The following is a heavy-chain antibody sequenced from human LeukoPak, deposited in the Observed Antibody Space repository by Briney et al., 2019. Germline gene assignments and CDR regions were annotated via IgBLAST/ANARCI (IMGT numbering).Heavy chain of an antibody. V-gene: IGHV1-46*01. D-gene: IGHD2-2*01. CDR3: ARGGGVVPPAMGGIYYYYYMDV. J-gene: IGHJ6*03. CDR2: INPSGGST. CDR1: GYTFTSYY. Sequence: GASVKVSCKASGYTFTSYYMHWVRQAPGQGLEWMGIINPSGGSTSYAQKFQGRVTMTRDTSMSTVYMELSSLRSEDTAVYYCARGGGVVPPAMGGIYYYYYMDVWGKGTTVTVSS.